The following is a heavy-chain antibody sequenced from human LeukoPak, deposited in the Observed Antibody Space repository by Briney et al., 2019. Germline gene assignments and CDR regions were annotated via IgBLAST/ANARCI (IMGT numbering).Heavy chain of an antibody. Sequence: GGSLRLSCAASGFTFSSYSMNWVRQAPGKGLEWVSYISSRSRTIYYADSVKGRFTISRDNAKNSLYLQINSLRAEDTAVYFCARGSSNVAARNNWFDPWGQGTLVTVSS. V-gene: IGHV3-48*01. D-gene: IGHD6-6*01. J-gene: IGHJ5*02. CDR1: GFTFSSYS. CDR2: ISSRSRTI. CDR3: ARGSSNVAARNNWFDP.